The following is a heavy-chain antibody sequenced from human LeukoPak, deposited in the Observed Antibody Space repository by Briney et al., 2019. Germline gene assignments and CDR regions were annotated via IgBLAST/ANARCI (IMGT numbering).Heavy chain of an antibody. J-gene: IGHJ6*02. D-gene: IGHD3-16*01. Sequence: GGSLRLSCAASGFTFSSYWMNWARQAPGKGLEWVASINHNGNVNYYVDSVKGRFTISRDNAKSSLYLQMSNLRAEDTAVYFCARGGGLDVWGQGARSPSP. CDR1: GFTFSSYW. CDR3: ARGGGLDV. CDR2: INHNGNVN. V-gene: IGHV3-7*03.